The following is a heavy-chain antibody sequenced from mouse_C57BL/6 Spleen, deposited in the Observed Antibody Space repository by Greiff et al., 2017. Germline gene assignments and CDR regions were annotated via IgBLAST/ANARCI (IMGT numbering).Heavy chain of an antibody. Sequence: DVKLVESGGGLVKPGGSLKLSCAASGFTFSDYGMHWVRQAPEKGLEWVAYISSGSSTTYYADSGVSRFTISRDNAKNTLFLHMTSVRAEDTARYYCARRDEYDGGDGYAMDYWGQGTSVTVSS. CDR3: ARRDEYDGGDGYAMDY. CDR1: GFTFSDYG. CDR2: ISSGSSTT. J-gene: IGHJ4*01. V-gene: IGHV5-17*01. D-gene: IGHD2-4*01.